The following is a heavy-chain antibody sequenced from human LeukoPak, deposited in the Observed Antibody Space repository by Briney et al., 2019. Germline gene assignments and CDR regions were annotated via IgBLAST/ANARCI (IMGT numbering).Heavy chain of an antibody. D-gene: IGHD5-18*01. J-gene: IGHJ4*02. CDR2: ISHSEST. Sequence: PSETLSLTCAVSGGSISTSNWWSWVRQPPGKGLEWIGEISHSESTNYNPSLKSRVTISVDKSKNQFSLNLSSVTAADTAVYYCARATAMAFDYWGQGTLVTVSS. V-gene: IGHV4-4*02. CDR1: GGSISTSNW. CDR3: ARATAMAFDY.